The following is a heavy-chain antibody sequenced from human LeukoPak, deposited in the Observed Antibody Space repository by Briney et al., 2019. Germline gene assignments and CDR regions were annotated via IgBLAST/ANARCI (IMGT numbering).Heavy chain of an antibody. CDR1: GFTFNHYA. V-gene: IGHV3-30*04. J-gene: IGHJ4*02. D-gene: IGHD4-17*01. CDR3: ARGSSWYGDPRGFDH. Sequence: GGSLRLSCTASGFTFNHYAMHWVRQAPGKGLEWMAVISYDGSNKDYADSVKGRFTISRDNSNLTMYLQINSLRGEDTAVYHCARGSSWYGDPRGFDHGGQGALVTVSS. CDR2: ISYDGSNK.